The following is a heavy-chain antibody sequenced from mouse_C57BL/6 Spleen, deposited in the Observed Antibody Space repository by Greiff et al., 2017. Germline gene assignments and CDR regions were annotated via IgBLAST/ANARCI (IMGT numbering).Heavy chain of an antibody. Sequence: VQLQQSGAELVKPGASVKLSCKASGYTFTSYWMHWVKQRPGQGLEWIGEIDPSDSYTNYNQKFKGKSTLTVDKSSSTAYMQLSSLTSEDSAVYYCARRGITTRYFDVWGTGTTVTVSS. CDR2: IDPSDSYT. D-gene: IGHD2-4*01. J-gene: IGHJ1*03. CDR1: GYTFTSYW. V-gene: IGHV1-69*01. CDR3: ARRGITTRYFDV.